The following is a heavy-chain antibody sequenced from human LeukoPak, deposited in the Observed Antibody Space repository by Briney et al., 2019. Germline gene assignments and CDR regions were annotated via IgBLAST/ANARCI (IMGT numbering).Heavy chain of an antibody. CDR2: ISYDGSNK. Sequence: PGRSLRLSCAASGFTFSSYGMHWVRQAPGKGLEWVAVISYDGSNKYYADSVKGRFTISRDNSKNTLYLQMNSLRVDDTAVYYCAKDGTRGIRFGKIPHYFDYWGQGTLVTVSS. V-gene: IGHV3-30*18. CDR3: AKDGTRGIRFGKIPHYFDY. CDR1: GFTFSSYG. J-gene: IGHJ4*02. D-gene: IGHD3-10*01.